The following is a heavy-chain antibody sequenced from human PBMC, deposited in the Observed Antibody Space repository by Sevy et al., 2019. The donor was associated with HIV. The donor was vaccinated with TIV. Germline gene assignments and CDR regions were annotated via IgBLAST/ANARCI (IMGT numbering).Heavy chain of an antibody. D-gene: IGHD6-13*01. CDR2: ISYDGSNK. CDR1: GFTFSSYA. J-gene: IGHJ4*02. V-gene: IGHV3-30-3*01. CDR3: AGEQGRAAAGSSAFDY. Sequence: GGSLRLSCAASGFTFSSYAMHWVRQAPGKGLEWVAVISYDGSNKYYADSVKGGFTIFRDNSKKTLYLQMNSLRAEDTAVYYCAGEQGRAAAGSSAFDYWGQGTLVTVSS.